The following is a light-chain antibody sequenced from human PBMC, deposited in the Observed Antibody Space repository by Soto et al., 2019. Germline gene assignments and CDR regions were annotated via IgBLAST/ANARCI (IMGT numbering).Light chain of an antibody. Sequence: DIQMTQSPSTLSGSVGDRVTITCRASQTISSWLAWYQQKPGKAPNLLIYKASTLKSGVPSRFSGSGSGTAGTITISSLQPDDCETYYCQHYNSYSEAFGQGTKVDIK. V-gene: IGKV1-5*03. CDR3: QHYNSYSEA. J-gene: IGKJ1*01. CDR1: QTISSW. CDR2: KAS.